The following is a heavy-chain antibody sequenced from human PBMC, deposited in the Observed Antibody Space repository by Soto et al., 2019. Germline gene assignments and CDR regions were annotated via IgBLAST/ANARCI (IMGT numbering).Heavy chain of an antibody. D-gene: IGHD2-21*01. CDR3: ATAIADDAFDI. CDR2: INAGNGNT. V-gene: IGHV1-3*01. Sequence: QVQRVQSGAEVKKPGASVKVSCKASGYTFTSYAMHWVRQAPGQRLELMGWINAGNGNTKYSQKFQGRVTITRDTSASTAYMELSSLRSEDTAVYYCATAIADDAFDIWGRGTRVTVSS. J-gene: IGHJ3*02. CDR1: GYTFTSYA.